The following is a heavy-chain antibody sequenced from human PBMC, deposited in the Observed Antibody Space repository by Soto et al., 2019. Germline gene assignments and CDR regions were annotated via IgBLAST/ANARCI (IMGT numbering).Heavy chain of an antibody. V-gene: IGHV4-34*01. CDR3: XXXXXXXXX. Sequence: QVQLQQWGAGLLKPSETLSLTCAVYGGSFSGYYWSWIRQPPGKGLEWIGEINHSGSTNYNPSLKSRXTISVDTXKXXXXXXXXXXXXXXXXXXXXXXXXXXXXXWGQGTLVTVSS. J-gene: IGHJ4*02. CDR2: INHSGST. CDR1: GGSFSGYY.